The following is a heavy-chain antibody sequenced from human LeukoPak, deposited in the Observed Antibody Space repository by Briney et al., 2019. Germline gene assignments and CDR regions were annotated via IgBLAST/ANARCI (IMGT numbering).Heavy chain of an antibody. CDR2: IYYTGST. Sequence: SETLSLTCTVSGGSISSSSYFWGWVRQPPGKGLEWIGSIYYTGSTYYNPSLKSRVTIALDRSKNLVSLKLTSVTAADTAVYYCARDRVTTADISNDAFDVWGQGTMVTVSS. J-gene: IGHJ3*01. D-gene: IGHD3-3*02. CDR1: GGSISSSSYF. V-gene: IGHV4-39*07. CDR3: ARDRVTTADISNDAFDV.